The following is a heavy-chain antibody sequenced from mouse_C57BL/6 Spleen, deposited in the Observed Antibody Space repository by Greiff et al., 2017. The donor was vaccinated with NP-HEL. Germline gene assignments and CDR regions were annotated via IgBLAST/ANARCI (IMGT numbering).Heavy chain of an antibody. CDR3: ARNYGSSYAMDY. D-gene: IGHD1-1*01. Sequence: DVKLVESGGGLVKPGGSLKLSCAASGFTFSDYGMHWVRQAPEKGLEWVAYISSGSSTIYYADTVKGRFTISRDNAKNTLFLQMTLLRSEDTAMYYCARNYGSSYAMDYWGQGTSVTVSS. V-gene: IGHV5-17*01. CDR2: ISSGSSTI. J-gene: IGHJ4*01. CDR1: GFTFSDYG.